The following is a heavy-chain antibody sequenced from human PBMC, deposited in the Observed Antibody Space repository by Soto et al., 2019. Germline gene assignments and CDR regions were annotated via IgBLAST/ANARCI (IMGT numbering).Heavy chain of an antibody. D-gene: IGHD3-9*01. CDR3: ARGRYFDWLTVFAY. CDR2: INHSGST. J-gene: IGHJ4*02. V-gene: IGHV4-34*01. Sequence: SETLSLTCAVYGGSFSGYYWSWIRQPPGNGLEWIGEINHSGSTNYNPSLKSRVTISVDTSKNQFSLKLSSVTAADTAVYYCARGRYFDWLTVFAYWGQGTLVTVSS. CDR1: GGSFSGYY.